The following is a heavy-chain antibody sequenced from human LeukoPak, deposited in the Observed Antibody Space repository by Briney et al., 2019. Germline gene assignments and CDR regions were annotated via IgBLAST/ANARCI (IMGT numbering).Heavy chain of an antibody. CDR2: IKQDGSEK. V-gene: IGHV3-7*03. CDR1: GFTFSSYG. D-gene: IGHD3-3*01. Sequence: GGSLRLSCAASGFTFSSYGWSWVRQAPGKGLEWVATIKQDGSEKYYVDSVKGRFTISRDNAKNSLYLQMNSLRAEDTAVYYCAREGNDFWSGYYIGDDYWGQGTLVTVSS. CDR3: AREGNDFWSGYYIGDDY. J-gene: IGHJ4*02.